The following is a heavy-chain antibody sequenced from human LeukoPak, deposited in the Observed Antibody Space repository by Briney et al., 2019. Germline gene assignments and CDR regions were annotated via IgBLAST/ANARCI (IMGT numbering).Heavy chain of an antibody. V-gene: IGHV3-66*01. CDR1: EFSVGSNY. D-gene: IGHD5-24*01. CDR3: ARETRVRWTDY. J-gene: IGHJ4*02. Sequence: GGSLRLSCAASEFSVGSNYMTWVRQAPGKGLEWVSLIYSGGSTYYADSVKGRFTISRDNSKNTLYLQMNSLRAEDTAVYYCARETRVRWTDYWGQGILVTVSS. CDR2: IYSGGST.